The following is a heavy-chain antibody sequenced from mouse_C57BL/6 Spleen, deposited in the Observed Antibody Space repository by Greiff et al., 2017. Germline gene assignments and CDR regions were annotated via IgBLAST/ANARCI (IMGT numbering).Heavy chain of an antibody. Sequence: QVHVKQPGAELVKPGASVKMSCKASGYTFTSYWITWVKQRPGQGLEWIGDIYPGSGSTNYNEKFKSKATLTVDTSSSTAYMQLSSLTSEDSAVYYCARERKEGAMDYWGQGTSVTVSS. CDR3: ARERKEGAMDY. CDR2: IYPGSGST. CDR1: GYTFTSYW. J-gene: IGHJ4*01. V-gene: IGHV1-55*01.